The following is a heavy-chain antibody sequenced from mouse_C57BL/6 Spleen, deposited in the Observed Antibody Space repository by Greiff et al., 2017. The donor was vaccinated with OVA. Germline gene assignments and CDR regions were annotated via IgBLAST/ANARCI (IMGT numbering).Heavy chain of an antibody. CDR3: ARDGGGSSYAMDY. Sequence: EVKLLESGGGLVKPGGSLKLSCAASGFTFSSYAMSWVRQTPEKRLEWVATISDGGSYTYYPDNVKGRFTISRDNAKNNLYLQMSHLTSEDTAMYYCARDGGGSSYAMDYWGQGTSVTVSS. CDR2: ISDGGSYT. J-gene: IGHJ4*01. CDR1: GFTFSSYA. D-gene: IGHD1-1*01. V-gene: IGHV5-4*01.